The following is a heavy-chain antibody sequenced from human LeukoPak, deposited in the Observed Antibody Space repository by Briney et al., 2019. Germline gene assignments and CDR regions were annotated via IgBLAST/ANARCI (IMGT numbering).Heavy chain of an antibody. Sequence: SETLSLTCAVYGGSFSGYYWTWIRQSPGKGLESIAEINPSGSTYYNPSLRSRVTISIDTSKNQFSLKVTSVTAADTALYYCARIGGGSWRNPGHWFDPWGQGALVTVSS. CDR1: GGSFSGYY. V-gene: IGHV4-34*01. CDR3: ARIGGGSWRNPGHWFDP. CDR2: INPSGST. J-gene: IGHJ5*02. D-gene: IGHD2-15*01.